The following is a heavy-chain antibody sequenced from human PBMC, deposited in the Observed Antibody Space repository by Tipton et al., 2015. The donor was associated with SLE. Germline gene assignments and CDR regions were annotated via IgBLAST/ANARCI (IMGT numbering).Heavy chain of an antibody. CDR1: GGSFSGYY. V-gene: IGHV4-34*01. Sequence: LRLSCAVYGGSFSGYYWSWIRQPPGKGLEWIGEINHSGSTNYNPSLKSRVTISVDTSKNQFSLKLSSATAADTAVYYCARGKAFDIWGQGTMVTVSS. J-gene: IGHJ3*02. CDR2: INHSGST. CDR3: ARGKAFDI.